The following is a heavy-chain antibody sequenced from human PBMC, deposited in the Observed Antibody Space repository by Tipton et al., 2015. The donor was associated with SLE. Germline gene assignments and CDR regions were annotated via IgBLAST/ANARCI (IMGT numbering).Heavy chain of an antibody. CDR2: IYTSGST. D-gene: IGHD3-10*01. J-gene: IGHJ4*02. CDR1: GGSISSGSYY. Sequence: TLSLTCTVSGGSISSGSYYWSWIRQPAGKGLEWIGRIYTSGSTNYNPSLKSRVTISVDTSKNQFSLKLSSVTAADTAVYYCARGTMAHFDYWGQGTLVTVSS. V-gene: IGHV4-61*02. CDR3: ARGTMAHFDY.